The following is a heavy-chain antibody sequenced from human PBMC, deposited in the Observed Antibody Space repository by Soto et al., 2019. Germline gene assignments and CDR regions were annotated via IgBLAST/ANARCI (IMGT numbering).Heavy chain of an antibody. D-gene: IGHD3-22*01. Sequence: GGSLRLYCAASGVTFSSYGMHWVRQAPGKGLEWVAVISYDGSNKYYADSVKGRFTISRDNSKNTLYLQMNSLRAEDTAVYYCAKDEVYYDSSGYYPIFYWGQGTLVTVSS. J-gene: IGHJ4*02. CDR2: ISYDGSNK. V-gene: IGHV3-30*18. CDR1: GVTFSSYG. CDR3: AKDEVYYDSSGYYPIFY.